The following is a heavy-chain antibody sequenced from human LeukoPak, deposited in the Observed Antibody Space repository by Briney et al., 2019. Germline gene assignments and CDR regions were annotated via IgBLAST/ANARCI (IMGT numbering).Heavy chain of an antibody. V-gene: IGHV1-69*13. CDR2: IIPIFGTA. CDR3: ARDGYCSGGSCYSEYFST. J-gene: IGHJ1*01. CDR1: GGTFSSYA. D-gene: IGHD2-15*01. Sequence: SVKVSCKASGGTFSSYAISWVRQAPGQGLEWMGGIIPIFGTANYAQKFQGRVTITADESTSTAYMELSSLRSEDTAVYYCARDGYCSGGSCYSEYFSTGARAPWSPSPQ.